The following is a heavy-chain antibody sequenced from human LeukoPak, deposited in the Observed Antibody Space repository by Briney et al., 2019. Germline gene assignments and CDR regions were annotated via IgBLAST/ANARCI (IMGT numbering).Heavy chain of an antibody. CDR3: ARDYDRGEFDY. CDR2: IHTSGST. Sequence: SETLSLTCTVSGGSISSGNYYWSWIRQPAGKGLKYIGRIHTSGSTNYNPSLKSRVTISVDTSKNQFSLKLGSVTAADTAVYYCARDYDRGEFDYWGQGTLVTVSS. CDR1: GGSISSGNYY. J-gene: IGHJ4*02. D-gene: IGHD3-22*01. V-gene: IGHV4-61*02.